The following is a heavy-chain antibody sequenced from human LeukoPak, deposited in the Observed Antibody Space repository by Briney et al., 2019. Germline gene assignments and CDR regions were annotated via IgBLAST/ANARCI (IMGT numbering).Heavy chain of an antibody. Sequence: ASVKVSCKASGDAFTGYYMHWVRQAPGQGLEWMGWINLDNGVTDYAQHLQGRLTLTRDMSITTAYMEVSRLGSDDTAIYYCARDEYSLNSFDSWGQGTLVAVSS. CDR1: GDAFTGYY. V-gene: IGHV1-2*02. D-gene: IGHD4-11*01. CDR3: ARDEYSLNSFDS. CDR2: INLDNGVT. J-gene: IGHJ4*02.